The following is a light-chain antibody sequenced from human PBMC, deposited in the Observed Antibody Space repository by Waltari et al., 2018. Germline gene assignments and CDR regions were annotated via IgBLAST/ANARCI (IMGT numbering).Light chain of an antibody. CDR3: QQANSFPPLT. J-gene: IGKJ4*01. Sequence: DIQMTQSPSSVAASVGDRVTITCRASQGLSSWLAWYQQKPGKAPKLLIYAASSLQGAVPSRFSGSGSGTDFTLTISSLQPEDFATYFCQQANSFPPLTFGGGTKVEIK. V-gene: IGKV1-12*01. CDR2: AAS. CDR1: QGLSSW.